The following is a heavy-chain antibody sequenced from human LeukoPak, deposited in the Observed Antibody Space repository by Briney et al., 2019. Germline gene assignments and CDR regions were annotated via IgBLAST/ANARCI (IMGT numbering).Heavy chain of an antibody. Sequence: PGGSLRLSCAASGVTFSDYYMSWSRQAPGKGLEWLSYISPSTTHTSYADSVKGRFTISRDNAKNLLYLQMNSLRAEDTAVYYCARGGHGAADQWGQGTLVTVSS. CDR1: GVTFSDYY. V-gene: IGHV3-11*05. D-gene: IGHD1-26*01. CDR3: ARGGHGAADQ. CDR2: ISPSTTHT. J-gene: IGHJ5*02.